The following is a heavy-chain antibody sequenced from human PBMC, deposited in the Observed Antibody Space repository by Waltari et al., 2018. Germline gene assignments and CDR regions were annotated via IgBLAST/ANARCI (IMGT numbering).Heavy chain of an antibody. Sequence: QVQLQESGPGLVKPSGTLSLTCAVSGGSISSSNWWSWVRQPPGKGLEWIGEIYHSGSTNYNPSLESRVTISVDKSKNQFSLKLSSVTAADTAVYYCARGGAAHGVQYFDYWGQGTLVTVSS. D-gene: IGHD6-6*01. CDR2: IYHSGST. CDR1: GGSISSSNW. V-gene: IGHV4-4*02. J-gene: IGHJ4*02. CDR3: ARGGAAHGVQYFDY.